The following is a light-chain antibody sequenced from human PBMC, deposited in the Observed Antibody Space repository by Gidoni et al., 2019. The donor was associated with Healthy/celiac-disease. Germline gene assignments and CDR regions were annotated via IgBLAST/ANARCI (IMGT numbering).Light chain of an antibody. Sequence: EIVLTQYPATLSLAPGERATLSCRASQSLSSYLAWFQQKPGQAPRLLIYDASNRATGIPARFSGSGSGTDFTLTISSLEPEDFAVYYCQQRSNWPLLTFGGGTKVEIK. CDR1: QSLSSY. CDR2: DAS. V-gene: IGKV3-11*01. J-gene: IGKJ4*01. CDR3: QQRSNWPLLT.